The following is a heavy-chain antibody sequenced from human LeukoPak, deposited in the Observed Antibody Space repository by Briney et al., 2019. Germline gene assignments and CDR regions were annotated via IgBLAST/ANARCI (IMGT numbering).Heavy chain of an antibody. CDR1: GGSISSYH. J-gene: IGHJ6*03. V-gene: IGHV4-4*07. CDR3: ARARPKTRYYYYYMDV. CDR2: IYTSGST. Sequence: SETLSLTCTVTGGSISSYHWSWIRQPAGKGLEWIGRIYTSGSTNYNPSLKSRVTMSGDTPKNQLSLKLSSVTAADTAVYYCARARPKTRYYYYYMDVWGKGTTVTVSS.